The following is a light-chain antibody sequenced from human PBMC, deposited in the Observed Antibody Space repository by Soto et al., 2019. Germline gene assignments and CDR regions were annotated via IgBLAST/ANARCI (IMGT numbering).Light chain of an antibody. J-gene: IGKJ1*01. CDR1: QSVTSNY. CDR2: AAS. CDR3: HQYGSSIPLT. Sequence: EVVLTQSPGTVSLSPGERATLSCRASQSVTSNYLAWYQQKPGQAPRLLIYAASSRATGIPDRCSGSGSGTDFTLSISRLEHEDVAVYYCHQYGSSIPLTFGQGTKVEIK. V-gene: IGKV3-20*01.